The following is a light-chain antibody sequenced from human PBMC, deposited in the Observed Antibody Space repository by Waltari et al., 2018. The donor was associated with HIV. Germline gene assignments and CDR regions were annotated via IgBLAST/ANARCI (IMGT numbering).Light chain of an antibody. V-gene: IGKV3-20*01. CDR2: GAS. J-gene: IGKJ2*03. Sequence: ELVLTQSPGTLSLSPGERATLSCRASQSVSRSYLAWYQQKPGQAPRLLIYGASSRATGIPDRFSGSGSGTDFTLTISRLEPEDFAVYYCQQYGSSPRYSFGQGTRLEIK. CDR3: QQYGSSPRYS. CDR1: QSVSRSY.